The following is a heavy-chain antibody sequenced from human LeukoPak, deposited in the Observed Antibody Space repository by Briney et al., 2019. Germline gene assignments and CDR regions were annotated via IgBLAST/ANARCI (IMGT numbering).Heavy chain of an antibody. CDR1: GYTLTSNG. V-gene: IGHV1-18*04. J-gene: IGHJ4*02. CDR3: ARWRGADVLRYFDYEMEPAAPSGHFDH. CDR2: ISAYKGNT. Sequence: GASMKVSCKASGYTLTSNGISWVRQAPGQGLEWMGWISAYKGNTNYAQKFQGRVTMTTDTSTSTAYMELRSLRSDDTAVYYCARWRGADVLRYFDYEMEPAAPSGHFDHWGQGTLVTVPS. D-gene: IGHD3-9*01.